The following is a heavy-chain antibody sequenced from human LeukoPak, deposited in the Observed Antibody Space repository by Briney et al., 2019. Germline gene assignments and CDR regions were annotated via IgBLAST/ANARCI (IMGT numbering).Heavy chain of an antibody. CDR1: GYTFTSYG. CDR2: MSAYNGNT. CDR3: ARSSSQYYYGSGRDFDY. Sequence: ASVKVSCKASGYTFTSYGISWVRQAPGQGLEWMGWMSAYNGNTNYAQKLQGRVTMTTDTSTSTAYMELRSLRSDDTAVYYCARSSSQYYYGSGRDFDYWGQGTLVTVSS. J-gene: IGHJ4*02. D-gene: IGHD3-10*01. V-gene: IGHV1-18*01.